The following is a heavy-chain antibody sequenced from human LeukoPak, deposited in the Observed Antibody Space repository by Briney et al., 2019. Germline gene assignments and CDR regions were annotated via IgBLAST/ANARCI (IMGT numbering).Heavy chain of an antibody. J-gene: IGHJ4*02. D-gene: IGHD6-19*01. CDR3: AREVENTSGWYSHFDY. CDR1: GFSFSSYS. V-gene: IGHV3-21*01. Sequence: PGGSLRLSCAASGFSFSSYSMNWVRQAPGKGLERVSSISTSSSYIYYADSVKGRFTISRDNAKNSLYLQMNSLRAEDTAVYYCAREVENTSGWYSHFDYWGQGTLVTVSS. CDR2: ISTSSSYI.